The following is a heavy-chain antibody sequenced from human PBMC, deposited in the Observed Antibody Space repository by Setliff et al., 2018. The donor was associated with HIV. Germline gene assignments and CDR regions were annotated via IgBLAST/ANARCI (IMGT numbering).Heavy chain of an antibody. D-gene: IGHD1-26*01. J-gene: IGHJ3*02. CDR2: IRSKANSYAT. Sequence: GGSLRLSCAASGFTFSGSAMHWVRQASGKGLEWVGRIRSKANSYATAYAASVKGRFTISRDDSKNTAYLQMNSLKTEDTAVYYCTREPIVGATGEDAFDIWGQGTMVTVSS. CDR3: TREPIVGATGEDAFDI. V-gene: IGHV3-73*01. CDR1: GFTFSGSA.